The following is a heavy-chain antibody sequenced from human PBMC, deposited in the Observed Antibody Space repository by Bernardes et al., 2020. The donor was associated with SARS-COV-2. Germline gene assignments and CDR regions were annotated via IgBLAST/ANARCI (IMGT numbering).Heavy chain of an antibody. CDR2: ISSRSTTI. Sequence: GGSLRLSCEASGFSFSEYAMNWVRQAPGKGLEWLSYISSRSTTIYVADTVKSRFAISRDNAKNSVYLQMNSLRAEDTAVYYCARGRGAVAPMDHWGQGTLVTVSS. CDR1: GFSFSEYA. CDR3: ARGRGAVAPMDH. D-gene: IGHD1-26*01. J-gene: IGHJ4*02. V-gene: IGHV3-48*01.